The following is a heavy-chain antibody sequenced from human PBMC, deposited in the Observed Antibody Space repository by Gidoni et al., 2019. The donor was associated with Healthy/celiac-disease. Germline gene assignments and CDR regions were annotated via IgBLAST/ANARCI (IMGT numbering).Heavy chain of an antibody. V-gene: IGHV1-8*01. J-gene: IGHJ5*02. CDR1: GYTFTSSD. CDR2: MNPNSGNT. D-gene: IGHD2-15*01. CDR3: ARGSDIVVVVDNWFDP. Sequence: QVQLVQSGAEVKKPGASVKVSCKASGYTFTSSDINWVRQATGQGLEWMGWMNPNSGNTGYAQKFQGRVTMTRNTSISTAYMELSSLRSEDTAVYYCARGSDIVVVVDNWFDPWGQGTLVTVSS.